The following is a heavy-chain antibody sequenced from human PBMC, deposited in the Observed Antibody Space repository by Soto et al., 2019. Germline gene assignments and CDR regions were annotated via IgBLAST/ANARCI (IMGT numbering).Heavy chain of an antibody. CDR2: INPSGGST. V-gene: IGHV1-46*01. CDR1: GYTFTSYA. J-gene: IGHJ4*02. D-gene: IGHD3-3*01. Sequence: GASVKVSCKASGYTFTSYAIHWVRQAPGQRLEWMGWINPSGGSTSYAQKFQGRVTMTRDTSTSTVYMELSSLRSEDTAVYYCARPYFWSGYYPFDYWGQGTLVTVSS. CDR3: ARPYFWSGYYPFDY.